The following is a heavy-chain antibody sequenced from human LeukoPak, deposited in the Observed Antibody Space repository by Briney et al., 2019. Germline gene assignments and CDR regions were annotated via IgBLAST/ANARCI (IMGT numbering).Heavy chain of an antibody. V-gene: IGHV1-69*06. J-gene: IGHJ3*02. CDR3: ATKGLRWLQLRGPDDAFDI. CDR1: GYTLTELS. CDR2: IIPIFGTA. Sequence: GASVKVSCKVSGYTLTELSMHWVRQAPGQGLEWMGGIIPIFGTANYAQKFQGRVTITADKSTSTAYMELSSLRPEDTAVYYCATKGLRWLQLRGPDDAFDIWGQGTMVTVSS. D-gene: IGHD5-24*01.